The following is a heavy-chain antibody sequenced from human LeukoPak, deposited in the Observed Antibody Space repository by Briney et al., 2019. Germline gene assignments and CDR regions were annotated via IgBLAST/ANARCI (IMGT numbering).Heavy chain of an antibody. J-gene: IGHJ5*02. D-gene: IGHD2-2*01. Sequence: ASVKVSCKASGYTITSYGISWVRQAPGQGLEWMGWISAYDGNTNYAQKPQGRVTMTTDTSTSTAYMELRSLRSDDTAVYYCARIWSLSDVVLSLSTISQRGWFDPWGQGTLVTVSS. CDR2: ISAYDGNT. CDR1: GYTITSYG. V-gene: IGHV1-18*01. CDR3: ARIWSLSDVVLSLSTISQRGWFDP.